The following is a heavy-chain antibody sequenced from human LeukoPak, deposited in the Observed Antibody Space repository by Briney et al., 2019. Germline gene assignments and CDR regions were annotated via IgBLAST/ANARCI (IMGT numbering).Heavy chain of an antibody. CDR2: ISGSGGVT. D-gene: IGHD4-17*01. Sequence: GGSLRLSCAASGFTFSTYAMSWVRQAPGKGLEWVSAISGSGGVTYYADSVKGRFTISRDNSKNTLYLQMNSLRAEDTAVYYCAKGLNYGDYDNWGQGTLVTVSS. V-gene: IGHV3-23*01. CDR1: GFTFSTYA. J-gene: IGHJ4*02. CDR3: AKGLNYGDYDN.